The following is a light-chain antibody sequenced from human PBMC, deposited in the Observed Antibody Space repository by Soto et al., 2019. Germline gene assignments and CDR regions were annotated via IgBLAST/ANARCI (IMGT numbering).Light chain of an antibody. Sequence: QSALTQPASVSGSPGQSIAISCTGTSSDIGSYNYVSWYQQHPGKAPKLIIHEVSNRPSGISVHFSGSKSGNTASLTISGLQADDEADYYCSSHTTYSTRIFGTGTKLTVL. CDR3: SSHTTYSTRI. CDR2: EVS. CDR1: SSDIGSYNY. V-gene: IGLV2-14*01. J-gene: IGLJ1*01.